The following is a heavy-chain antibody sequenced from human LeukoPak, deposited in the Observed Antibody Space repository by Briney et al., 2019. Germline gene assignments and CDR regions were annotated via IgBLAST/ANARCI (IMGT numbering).Heavy chain of an antibody. J-gene: IGHJ6*03. Sequence: PSETLSLTCAVYGGSFSGYYRSWLRQPPGKGLEWIGEINHSGSTNYHPSLKSRVTISVDTSKNQFSLKLSSVTAADTAVYYCARATRFKYDSSGYSILGGYYYMDVWGKGTTVTVSS. D-gene: IGHD3-22*01. CDR1: GGSFSGYY. CDR3: ARATRFKYDSSGYSILGGYYYMDV. V-gene: IGHV4-34*01. CDR2: INHSGST.